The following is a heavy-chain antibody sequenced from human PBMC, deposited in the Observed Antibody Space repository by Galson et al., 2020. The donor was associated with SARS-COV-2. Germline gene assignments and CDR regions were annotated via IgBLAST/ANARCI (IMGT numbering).Heavy chain of an antibody. D-gene: IGHD3-3*01. CDR3: ARVGIFGVVIEYWFDP. CDR1: GYTFTGYY. J-gene: IGHJ5*02. V-gene: IGHV1-2*02. Sequence: ASVKVSCKASGYTFTGYYMHWVRQAPGQGLEWMGWINPNSGGTNYAQKFQGRVTMTRDTSISTAYMELSRLRSDDTAVYYCARVGIFGVVIEYWFDPWGQGTLVTVSS. CDR2: INPNSGGT.